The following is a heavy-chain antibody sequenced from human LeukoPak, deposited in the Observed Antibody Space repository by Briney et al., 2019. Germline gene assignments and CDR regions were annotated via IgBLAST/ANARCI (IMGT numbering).Heavy chain of an antibody. J-gene: IGHJ4*02. D-gene: IGHD6-19*01. CDR3: ARDTGYSSGWYAWNDF. CDR1: GFSFSGYS. CDR2: ISAASRNI. V-gene: IGHV3-21*01. Sequence: GGSLRLSCAASGFSFSGYSMNWVRQAPGKGLEWVSSISAASRNIYYADSVRGRFTISRDNAKNSLYLQMDCLRADDTAIYYCARDTGYSSGWYAWNDFWGQGALVTVSS.